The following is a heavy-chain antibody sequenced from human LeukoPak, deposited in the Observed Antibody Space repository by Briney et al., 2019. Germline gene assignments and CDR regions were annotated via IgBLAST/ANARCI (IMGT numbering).Heavy chain of an antibody. CDR2: IYSGGST. Sequence: GGSLRLSRAASGFTVSSIYMSWVRQAPGKGLESVSVIYSGGSTYYADSVKSRFTISRDNSKNTLYLQMNSLRAEDTAVYYCARLDMDYYDSSGYGFDYWGQGTLVTVSS. D-gene: IGHD3-22*01. CDR1: GFTVSSIY. CDR3: ARLDMDYYDSSGYGFDY. J-gene: IGHJ4*02. V-gene: IGHV3-53*01.